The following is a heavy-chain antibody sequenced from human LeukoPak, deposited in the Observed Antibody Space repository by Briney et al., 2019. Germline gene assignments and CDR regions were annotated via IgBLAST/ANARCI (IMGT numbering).Heavy chain of an antibody. CDR1: GYTLTELS. CDR2: ISAYNGNT. CDR3: ARERWLQPDAFDI. D-gene: IGHD5-24*01. J-gene: IGHJ3*02. V-gene: IGHV1-18*01. Sequence: GASVKVSCKVSGYTLTELSMHWVRQAPGQGLEWMGWISAYNGNTNYAQKLQGRVTMTTDTSTSTAYMELRSLRSDDTAVYYCARERWLQPDAFDIWGQGTMVTVSS.